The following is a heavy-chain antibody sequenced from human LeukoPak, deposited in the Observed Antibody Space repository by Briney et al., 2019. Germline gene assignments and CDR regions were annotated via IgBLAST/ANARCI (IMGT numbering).Heavy chain of an antibody. CDR1: GYSFTRYW. Sequence: GESLKISCKGSGYSFTRYWIGWVRQMPGKGLEWMGRIDPSDSYTNYSPSFQGHVTISADKSISTAYLQWSSLKASDTAMYYCARPSHDYGGNSKAFDIWGQGTMVTVSS. V-gene: IGHV5-10-1*01. CDR2: IDPSDSYT. J-gene: IGHJ3*02. D-gene: IGHD4-23*01. CDR3: ARPSHDYGGNSKAFDI.